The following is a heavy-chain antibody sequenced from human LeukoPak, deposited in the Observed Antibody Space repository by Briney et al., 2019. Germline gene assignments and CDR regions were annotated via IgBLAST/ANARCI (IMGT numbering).Heavy chain of an antibody. CDR2: IYPGDSDT. CDR1: GYSFTTYW. CDR3: ARHVAYCSGGSCYSGWFDP. D-gene: IGHD2-15*01. J-gene: IGHJ5*02. Sequence: GEFLQISCQGSGYSFTTYWISWVRQMPGKGLEWMGIIYPGDSDTRYSPSFQGQVTISADKSISTAYLQWSSLKASDTAMYYCARHVAYCSGGSCYSGWFDPWGQGTLVTVSS. V-gene: IGHV5-51*01.